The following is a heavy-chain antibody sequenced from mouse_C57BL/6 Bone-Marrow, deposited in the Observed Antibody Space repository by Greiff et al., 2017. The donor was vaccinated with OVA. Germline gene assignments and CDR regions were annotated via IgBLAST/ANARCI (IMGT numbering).Heavy chain of an antibody. Sequence: VQLQQSGPELVKPGASVKISCKASGYTFTDYYMNWVKQSHGKSLEWIGDINPNNGGTSYNQKFKGKATLTVDKSSSTAYMELRSLTSEDSAVYYCARPGGNPFAYWGQGTLVTVSA. CDR3: ARPGGNPFAY. V-gene: IGHV1-26*01. CDR2: INPNNGGT. CDR1: GYTFTDYY. D-gene: IGHD2-1*01. J-gene: IGHJ3*01.